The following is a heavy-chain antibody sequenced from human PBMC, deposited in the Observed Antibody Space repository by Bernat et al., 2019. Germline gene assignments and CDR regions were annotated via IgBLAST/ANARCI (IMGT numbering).Heavy chain of an antibody. D-gene: IGHD3-10*01. V-gene: IGHV1-69*01. J-gene: IGHJ4*02. Sequence: QVQLVQSGAEVKKPGSSVKVSCKASGGTFSSYAISWVRQAPGQGLEWMGGIIPIFGTANYAQKYQGGVTITADESTSTAYMELSSLRSEDTAVYYCARSESSLRVRGVAFDYWGQGTLVTVSS. CDR1: GGTFSSYA. CDR2: IIPIFGTA. CDR3: ARSESSLRVRGVAFDY.